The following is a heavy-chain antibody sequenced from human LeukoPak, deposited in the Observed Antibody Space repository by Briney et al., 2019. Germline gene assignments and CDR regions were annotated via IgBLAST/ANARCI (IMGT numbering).Heavy chain of an antibody. J-gene: IGHJ6*03. V-gene: IGHV3-30*04. CDR1: GFTFSSYA. CDR3: ARSLRVRGVPDYMDV. Sequence: GGSLRLSCAASGFTFSSYAMHWVRQAPGKGLEWVAVISYDGSNKYYADSVKGRFTISRDNSKNTLYLQMNSLRAEDTAVYYCARSLRVRGVPDYMDVWGKGTTVPISS. CDR2: ISYDGSNK. D-gene: IGHD3-10*01.